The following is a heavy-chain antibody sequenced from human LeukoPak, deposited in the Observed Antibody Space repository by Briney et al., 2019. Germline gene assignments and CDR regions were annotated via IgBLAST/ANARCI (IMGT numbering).Heavy chain of an antibody. D-gene: IGHD3-10*01. Sequence: PGESLKISCKGSGYSFTSYWIGWVRQMPGKGLEWVGIIYPGDSDTRYSPSFQGQVTISADKSISTAYLQWSSLKASDTAMYYCARWSLLWFGELLPYYMDVWGKGTTVTVSS. CDR1: GYSFTSYW. CDR3: ARWSLLWFGELLPYYMDV. V-gene: IGHV5-51*01. J-gene: IGHJ6*03. CDR2: IYPGDSDT.